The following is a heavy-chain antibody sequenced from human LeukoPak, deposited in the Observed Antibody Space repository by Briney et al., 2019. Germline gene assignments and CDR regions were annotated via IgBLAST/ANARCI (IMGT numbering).Heavy chain of an antibody. D-gene: IGHD5-18*01. V-gene: IGHV1-69*05. CDR2: IIPIFGTA. CDR1: GGTFSSYA. J-gene: IGHJ6*03. CDR3: ASHPWKWIQLYGYYYYYMDV. Sequence: ASVKVSCKASGGTFSSYAISWVRQAPGQGLEWMGGIIPIFGTANYAQKFQGRVTITTDESTSTAYMELSSLRSEDTAVYYCASHPWKWIQLYGYYYYYMDVWGKGTTVTVSS.